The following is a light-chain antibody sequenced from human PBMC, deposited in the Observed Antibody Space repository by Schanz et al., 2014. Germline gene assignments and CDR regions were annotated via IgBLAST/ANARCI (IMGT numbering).Light chain of an antibody. CDR2: EVS. CDR1: SSDVGGYNY. CDR3: SSYAGRNVV. V-gene: IGLV2-8*01. J-gene: IGLJ2*01. Sequence: QSALTQPPSASGSLGQSVTISCTGTSSDVGGYNYVSWYQQHPGKAPKLMISEVSKRPSGVPDRFSGSKSGNTASLTVSGLQAEDEGDYYCSSYAGRNVVFGGGTKLTVL.